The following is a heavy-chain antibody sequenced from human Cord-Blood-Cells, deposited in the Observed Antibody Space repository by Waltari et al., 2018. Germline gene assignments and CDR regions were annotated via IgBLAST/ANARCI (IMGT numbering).Heavy chain of an antibody. CDR2: ISYDGSNK. D-gene: IGHD2-15*01. Sequence: QVQLVESGGGVVQPGRSLRLSCAASGFTFSSHDMHQVRQAPGKGLEWVAVISYDGSNKYYADSVKGRFTISRDNSKNTLYLQMNSLRAEDTAVYYCAKSLGVVVVAADYWGQGTLVTVSS. CDR1: GFTFSSHD. CDR3: AKSLGVVVVAADY. V-gene: IGHV3-30*18. J-gene: IGHJ4*02.